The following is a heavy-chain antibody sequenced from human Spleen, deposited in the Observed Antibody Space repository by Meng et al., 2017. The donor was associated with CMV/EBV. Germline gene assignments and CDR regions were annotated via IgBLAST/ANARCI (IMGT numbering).Heavy chain of an antibody. CDR3: ARIWNYEGWFDP. CDR2: FYYSGST. V-gene: IGHV4-39*01. J-gene: IGHJ5*02. Sequence: SETLSLTCAVSRGSISSSSYYWGWVRQPPGKGLEWIGSFYYSGSTYNNPSLKSRVTISVDTSKNQFSLKLSSVTAADTAVYYCARIWNYEGWFDPWGQGTLVTVSS. CDR1: RGSISSSSYY. D-gene: IGHD1-7*01.